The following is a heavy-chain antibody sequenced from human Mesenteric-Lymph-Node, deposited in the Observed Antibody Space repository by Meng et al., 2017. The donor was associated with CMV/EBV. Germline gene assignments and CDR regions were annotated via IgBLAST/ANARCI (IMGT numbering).Heavy chain of an antibody. V-gene: IGHV3-21*01. Sequence: LSLTGAASGFTFSSYSMNWVRQAPGKGLEWVSSISSSSSYIYYADSVKGRFTISRDNAKNSLYLQMNSLRADDTAVYYCARSTPTQTDYWDWGQGTLVTVSS. CDR2: ISSSSSYI. J-gene: IGHJ4*02. CDR3: ARSTPTQTDYWD. CDR1: GFTFSSYS. D-gene: IGHD3-16*01.